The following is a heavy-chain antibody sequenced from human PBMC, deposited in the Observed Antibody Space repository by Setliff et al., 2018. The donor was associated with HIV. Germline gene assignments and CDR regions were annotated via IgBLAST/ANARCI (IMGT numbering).Heavy chain of an antibody. Sequence: PSETLSLTCTVSGGSISSYYWSWIRQPPGKGPEWIGYIYASRSTNHNPSLKSRVTISPDTSKNQFSLKLSSVTAADTAVSYCASTLSVTYCFPPYYFYSWGQGTLGTVSA. D-gene: IGHD2-21*01. CDR1: GGSISSYY. J-gene: IGHJ4*02. V-gene: IGHV4-4*09. CDR2: IYASRST. CDR3: ASTLSVTYCFPPYYFYS.